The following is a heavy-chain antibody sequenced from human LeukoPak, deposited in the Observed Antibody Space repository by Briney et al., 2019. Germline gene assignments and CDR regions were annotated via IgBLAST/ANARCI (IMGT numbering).Heavy chain of an antibody. D-gene: IGHD7-27*01. CDR1: GFTFSSYG. CDR3: AKVGNDYYYGMDV. J-gene: IGHJ6*02. Sequence: GRSLRLSCAASGFTFSSYGTHWVRQAPGKGLEWVAVISYDGSNKYYADSVKGRFTISRDNSKNTLYLQMNSLRAEDTAVYYCAKVGNDYYYGMDVWGQGTTVTVSS. V-gene: IGHV3-30*18. CDR2: ISYDGSNK.